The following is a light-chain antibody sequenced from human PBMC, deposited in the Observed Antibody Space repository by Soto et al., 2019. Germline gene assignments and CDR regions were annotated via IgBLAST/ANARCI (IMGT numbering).Light chain of an antibody. CDR3: QKYNNWPYT. CDR1: QHVSSN. V-gene: IGKV3-15*01. CDR2: RAS. J-gene: IGKJ2*01. Sequence: EIVMTQSPATLSVSPGGSATLSCRASQHVSSNFAWYRQKPGQAPTLIIYRASTRATGIPARFSGSGSGTEFTLTISSLQSEDFAVYYCQKYNNWPYTFGQGTKLEIK.